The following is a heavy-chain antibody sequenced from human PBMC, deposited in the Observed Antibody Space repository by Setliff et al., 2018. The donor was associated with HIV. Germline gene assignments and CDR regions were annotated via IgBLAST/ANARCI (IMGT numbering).Heavy chain of an antibody. Sequence: PGGSLRLSCAASGFTFSDYSMSWVRQAPGKGLEWVSYISSSSSTIYYADSVKGRFTISRDNAKNSLYLQMNSLRAGDTAVYYCARGIYTGYDHFDYWGQGTLVTVSS. CDR3: ARGIYTGYDHFDY. D-gene: IGHD5-12*01. V-gene: IGHV3-48*01. J-gene: IGHJ4*02. CDR2: ISSSSSTI. CDR1: GFTFSDYS.